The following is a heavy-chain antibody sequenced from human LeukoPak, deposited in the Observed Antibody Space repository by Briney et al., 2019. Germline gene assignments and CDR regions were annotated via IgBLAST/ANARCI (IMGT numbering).Heavy chain of an antibody. V-gene: IGHV1-69*06. CDR1: GGTFSSYA. CDR3: ARAGEHYDFWSGYYTRPEYFQH. J-gene: IGHJ1*01. D-gene: IGHD3-3*01. CDR2: IIPIFGTA. Sequence: SVKVSCKASGGTFSSYAISWVRQAPGQGLEWMGGIIPIFGTANYAQKFQDRVTITADKSTSTAYMELSSLRSEDTAVYYCARAGEHYDFWSGYYTRPEYFQHWGQGTLVTVSS.